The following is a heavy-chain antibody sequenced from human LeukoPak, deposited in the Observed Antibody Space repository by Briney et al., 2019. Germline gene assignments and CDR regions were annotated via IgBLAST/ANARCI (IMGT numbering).Heavy chain of an antibody. CDR2: IFYSGST. CDR3: ARVMYSSSSVYYYYYMDV. CDR1: SGSISTSNYY. D-gene: IGHD6-6*01. Sequence: PSETLSLTCTVSSGSISTSNYYWGWVRQPPGKALEWVGNIFYSGSTYYSPSLKSRVTISLDTSRNQFSLKLSSVTAADTAVYYCARVMYSSSSVYYYYYMDVWGKGTTVTVSS. J-gene: IGHJ6*03. V-gene: IGHV4-39*07.